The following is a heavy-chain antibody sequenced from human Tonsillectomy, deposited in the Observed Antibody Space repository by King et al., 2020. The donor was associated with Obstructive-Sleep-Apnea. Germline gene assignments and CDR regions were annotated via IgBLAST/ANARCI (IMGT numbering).Heavy chain of an antibody. CDR1: GFTFTSSA. Sequence: QLVQSGPEVKKPGTSVKVSCKASGFTFTSSAMHWVRQARGQRLEWIGWIVVGSGNTNYAQKFQERVTITRDMSTSTAYMELSSLRSEDTAVYYCAADRGSGWYDAFDIWGQGTMVTVSS. V-gene: IGHV1-58*02. J-gene: IGHJ3*02. CDR2: IVVGSGNT. CDR3: AADRGSGWYDAFDI. D-gene: IGHD6-19*01.